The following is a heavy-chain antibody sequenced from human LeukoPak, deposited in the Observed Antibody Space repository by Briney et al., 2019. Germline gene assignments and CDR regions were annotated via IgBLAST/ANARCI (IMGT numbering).Heavy chain of an antibody. D-gene: IGHD5-18*01. J-gene: IGHJ4*01. Sequence: GGSLRLSCAASGFTFSSYSMNWVRQAPGKGLEWVSSISSSSSYMYYADSVKGRFTISRDNAKNSLYLQMNSLRAEDTALYYCAKGYSYGSYYFDYWGQGTLVTVSS. V-gene: IGHV3-21*04. CDR3: AKGYSYGSYYFDY. CDR2: ISSSSSYM. CDR1: GFTFSSYS.